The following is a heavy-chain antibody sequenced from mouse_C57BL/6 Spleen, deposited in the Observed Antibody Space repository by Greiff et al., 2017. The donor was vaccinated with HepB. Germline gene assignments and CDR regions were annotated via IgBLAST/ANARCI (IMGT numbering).Heavy chain of an antibody. D-gene: IGHD2-5*01. V-gene: IGHV1-69*01. J-gene: IGHJ2*01. CDR2: IDPSDSYT. Sequence: VQLQQPGAELVMPGASVKLSCKASGYTFTSYWMHWVKQRPGQGLEWIGEIDPSDSYTNYNQKFKGKSTLTVDKSSSTAYMQLSSLTSEDSAVYYCARGDYSNLYYFDYWGQGTTLTVSS. CDR1: GYTFTSYW. CDR3: ARGDYSNLYYFDY.